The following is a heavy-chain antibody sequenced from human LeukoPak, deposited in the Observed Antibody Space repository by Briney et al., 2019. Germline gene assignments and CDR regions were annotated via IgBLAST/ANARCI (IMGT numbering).Heavy chain of an antibody. CDR2: ISAYNGNT. CDR3: ASGGSVGARGWFDP. CDR1: GGTFSSYA. V-gene: IGHV1-18*01. Sequence: ASVKVSCKASGGTFSSYAISWVRQAPGQGLEWMGWISAYNGNTNYAQKLQGRVTMTTDTSTSTAYMDLRSLRSDDTAVYYCASGGSVGARGWFDPWGQGTLVTVSS. J-gene: IGHJ5*02. D-gene: IGHD1-26*01.